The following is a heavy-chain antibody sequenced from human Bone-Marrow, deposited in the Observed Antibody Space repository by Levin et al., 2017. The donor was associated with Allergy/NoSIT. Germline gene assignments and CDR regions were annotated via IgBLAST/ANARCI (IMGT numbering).Heavy chain of an antibody. Sequence: PGGSLRLSCAASGFTVSSNYISWVRQAPGKGLEWVSIIYSGGATYYADSVKGRFTVSRDNSKNTLYLQMNSLRAEDTAVYFCVRVVIVLVHGNNWLGPWGQGTLVTVAS. CDR2: IYSGGAT. V-gene: IGHV3-66*01. CDR3: VRVVIVLVHGNNWLGP. CDR1: GFTVSSNY. J-gene: IGHJ5*02. D-gene: IGHD2/OR15-2a*01.